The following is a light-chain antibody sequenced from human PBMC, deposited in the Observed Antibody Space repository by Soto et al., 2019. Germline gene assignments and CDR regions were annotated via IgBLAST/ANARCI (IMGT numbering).Light chain of an antibody. CDR3: CSYAGSSPGV. V-gene: IGLV2-23*01. Sequence: QSALTQPASVSGSPGQSITISCTGTSSDVGSYNLVSWYQQHPGKAPKLMIYEGSKRPSGVSNRFSGSKSGNTASLTISGRQGVDEADYYCCSYAGSSPGVFGGGTKLPVL. J-gene: IGLJ3*02. CDR1: SSDVGSYNL. CDR2: EGS.